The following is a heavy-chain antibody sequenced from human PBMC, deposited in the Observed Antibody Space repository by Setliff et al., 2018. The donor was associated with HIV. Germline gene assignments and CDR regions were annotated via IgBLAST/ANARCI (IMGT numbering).Heavy chain of an antibody. CDR2: IHYSGAT. D-gene: IGHD5-12*01. Sequence: SETLSLTCTVSGGSISSGGSYWSWIRQPPGKGLEWIGYIHYSGATNYNPSLKSRVTRSRDTSRTQFSLRLSSVTAADTAVYYCARHSPNVDVRGDAFDIWGQGTVVTVSS. V-gene: IGHV4-61*08. J-gene: IGHJ3*02. CDR1: GGSISSGGSY. CDR3: ARHSPNVDVRGDAFDI.